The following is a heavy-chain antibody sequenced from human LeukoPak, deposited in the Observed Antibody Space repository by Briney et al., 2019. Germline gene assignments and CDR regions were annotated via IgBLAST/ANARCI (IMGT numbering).Heavy chain of an antibody. CDR2: IYDSGST. Sequence: SETLSLTCSVSGGSITSDYWSWIRQSPGKGLEWIGFIYDSGSTIYNPSLKSRVTISVDTSKNQFSLKLGSVTAADTAIYYCAMSLPRGAWFDPWGQGTLVTVSS. CDR1: GGSITSDY. CDR3: AMSLPRGAWFDP. D-gene: IGHD4/OR15-4a*01. J-gene: IGHJ5*02. V-gene: IGHV4-4*09.